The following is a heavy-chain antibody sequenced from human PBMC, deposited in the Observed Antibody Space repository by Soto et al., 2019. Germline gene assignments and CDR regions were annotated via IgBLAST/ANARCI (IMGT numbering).Heavy chain of an antibody. D-gene: IGHD5-12*01. CDR1: GYTFTRLY. J-gene: IGHJ1*01. Sequence: ASVKVSCKASGYTFTRLYIHWVRQAPGQGIEWMGIIKPSGGITRYAQKIQGRVLMTRDTSTSTVYMQLSSLRYDATAVSYCARGSWSGYDSAREEYFQHWGQGTLVT. CDR3: ARGSWSGYDSAREEYFQH. V-gene: IGHV1-46*01. CDR2: IKPSGGIT.